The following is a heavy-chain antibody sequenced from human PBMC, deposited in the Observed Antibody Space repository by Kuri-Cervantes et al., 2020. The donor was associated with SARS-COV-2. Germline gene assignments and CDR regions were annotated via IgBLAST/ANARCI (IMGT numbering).Heavy chain of an antibody. Sequence: GGSLRLSCAASGFTFSDYYITWIRQAPGKGLEWVSYISSSGTTIYYADSVQGRFIISRDDAESPVYLQMNSLRAEDTAVYYCARDLRLGNSLDYWGQGTLVTVSS. CDR3: ARDLRLGNSLDY. V-gene: IGHV3-11*04. J-gene: IGHJ4*02. CDR1: GFTFSDYY. D-gene: IGHD6-19*01. CDR2: ISSSGTTI.